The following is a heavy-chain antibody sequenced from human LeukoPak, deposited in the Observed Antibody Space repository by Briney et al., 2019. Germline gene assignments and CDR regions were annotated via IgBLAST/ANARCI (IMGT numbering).Heavy chain of an antibody. J-gene: IGHJ4*02. CDR1: RFTFSSYS. V-gene: IGHV3-21*01. CDR2: ISSSSSYI. Sequence: GGALRLSFAAPRFTFSSYSMKWVRPAPGKGLEWASSISSSSSYIYYADSVKGRFTISRDNAKNSLYLQMNSLRAEDTAVYYCATAVAGTADDYWGQGTLVTVSS. D-gene: IGHD6-19*01. CDR3: ATAVAGTADDY.